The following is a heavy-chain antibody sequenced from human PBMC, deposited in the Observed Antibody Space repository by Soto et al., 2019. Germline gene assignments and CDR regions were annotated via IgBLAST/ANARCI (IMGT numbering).Heavy chain of an antibody. D-gene: IGHD6-19*01. J-gene: IGHJ4*02. Sequence: EVQLVESGGVVVQPGGSLRLSCAASGFTFDDYAMHWVRQAPGKGLEWVSLISWDGGSTYYADSVKGRFTISRDNSKNSLYLQMNSLRAEDTALYYCAKDIESVAGTGYYFDYWGQGTPVTVSS. CDR3: AKDIESVAGTGYYFDY. V-gene: IGHV3-43D*04. CDR1: GFTFDDYA. CDR2: ISWDGGST.